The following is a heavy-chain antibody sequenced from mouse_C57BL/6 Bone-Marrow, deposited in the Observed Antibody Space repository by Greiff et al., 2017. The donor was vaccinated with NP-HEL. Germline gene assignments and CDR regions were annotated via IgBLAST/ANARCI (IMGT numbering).Heavy chain of an antibody. CDR3: ARDSWFYAMDY. D-gene: IGHD1-1*01. CDR1: GYSITSGYY. V-gene: IGHV3-6*01. J-gene: IGHJ4*01. Sequence: EVQLQESGPGLVKPSQSLSLTCSVTGYSITSGYYWNWIRQFPGNKPEWMGYISYDGSNNYNPSLKNRIPITRDTSKNQFFLKLNSVTTEDTATYYCARDSWFYAMDYWGQGTSVTVSS. CDR2: ISYDGSN.